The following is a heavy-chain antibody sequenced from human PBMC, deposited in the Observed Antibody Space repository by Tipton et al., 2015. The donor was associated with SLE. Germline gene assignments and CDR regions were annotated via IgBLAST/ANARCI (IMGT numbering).Heavy chain of an antibody. V-gene: IGHV4-39*01. CDR1: GGSISSSSYY. J-gene: IGHJ4*02. CDR3: ARRPDDSGYYLFDY. D-gene: IGHD3-22*01. Sequence: TLSLTCTVSGGSISSSSYYWGWIRQPPGKGLEWIGSIYYSGSTYYNPSLKSRVTISVDTSKNQFSLKLSSVTAADTAVYYCARRPDDSGYYLFDYWGQGTLVTVSS. CDR2: IYYSGST.